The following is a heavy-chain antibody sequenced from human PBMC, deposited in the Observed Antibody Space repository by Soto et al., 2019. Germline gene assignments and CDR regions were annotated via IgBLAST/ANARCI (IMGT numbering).Heavy chain of an antibody. D-gene: IGHD6-19*01. Sequence: SSETLSLTCTVSGGSISSYYWSWIRQPPGKGLEWIGYIYYSGSTNYNPSLKSRVTISVDTSKNQFSLKLSSVTAADTAVYYCAREAVAGTLFDYWGQGTLVTVSS. CDR1: GGSISSYY. V-gene: IGHV4-59*01. CDR3: AREAVAGTLFDY. CDR2: IYYSGST. J-gene: IGHJ4*02.